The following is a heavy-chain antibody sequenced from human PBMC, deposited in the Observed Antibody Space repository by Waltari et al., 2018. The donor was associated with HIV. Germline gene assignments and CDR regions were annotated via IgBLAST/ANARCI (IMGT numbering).Heavy chain of an antibody. CDR2: ISHSGTT. Sequence: QVQLQESGPGLVKPSETLSLPCSVSDYSITSGYYLGWIRQSPGRGLEWIGSISHSGTTVYSPSLKSRITLFRNTSKNQFFLKLTSATAADTAVYYCASTYYDLLEGWYFDFWGQGRLVTVSS. V-gene: IGHV4-38-2*02. CDR1: DYSITSGYY. D-gene: IGHD3-3*01. J-gene: IGHJ4*02. CDR3: ASTYYDLLEGWYFDF.